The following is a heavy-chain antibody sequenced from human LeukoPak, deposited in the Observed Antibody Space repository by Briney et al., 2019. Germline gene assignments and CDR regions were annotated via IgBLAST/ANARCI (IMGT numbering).Heavy chain of an antibody. CDR3: ARATNDILTGYYLYYFDY. Sequence: GESLKISCKGSGYSFTSYWIGWVRQMPGKGLEWMGIIYPGDSDTRYSPSFQGQVTISVDKSISTAYLQWSSLKASDTAMYYCARATNDILTGYYLYYFDYWGQGTLVTVSS. CDR2: IYPGDSDT. CDR1: GYSFTSYW. J-gene: IGHJ4*02. V-gene: IGHV5-51*03. D-gene: IGHD3-9*01.